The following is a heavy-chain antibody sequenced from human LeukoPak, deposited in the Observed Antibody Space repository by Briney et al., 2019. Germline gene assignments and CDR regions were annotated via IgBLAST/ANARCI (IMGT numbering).Heavy chain of an antibody. D-gene: IGHD2-21*01. CDR2: ISSSGNTM. CDR3: ARVANQKHYFDY. CDR1: GFIFSRYE. J-gene: IGHJ4*02. V-gene: IGHV3-48*03. Sequence: GGSLRLSRAASGFIFSRYEMNWVRQAPGKGLEWVSYISSSGNTMYYADSVKGRFTISRDNAKSSLYLQIHSLRAEDTAVYYCARVANQKHYFDYWGQGTLVTVSS.